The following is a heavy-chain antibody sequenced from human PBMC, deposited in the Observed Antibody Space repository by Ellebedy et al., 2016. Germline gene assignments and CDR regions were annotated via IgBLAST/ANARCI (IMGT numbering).Heavy chain of an antibody. V-gene: IGHV3-74*01. Sequence: HTGGSLRLSCAASGFALSHYWIHWVRQPPGKGPVWVSSSNPDGSITHYADSVKGRFTISRDNAKKTVSLEMNSLAAEDTAVYYCARDLRMYNFWGQGTLVTVSS. D-gene: IGHD1-1*01. CDR3: ARDLRMYNF. J-gene: IGHJ4*02. CDR1: GFALSHYW. CDR2: SNPDGSIT.